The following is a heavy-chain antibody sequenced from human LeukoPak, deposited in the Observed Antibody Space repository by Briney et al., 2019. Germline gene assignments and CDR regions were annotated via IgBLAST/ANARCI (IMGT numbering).Heavy chain of an antibody. CDR3: ASLNDYGDYRGDFNY. V-gene: IGHV3-7*01. J-gene: IGHJ4*02. D-gene: IGHD4-17*01. CDR2: IKQDGSEK. Sequence: PGGSLRLSSAASGFTFSSYWMSWVRQAPGKGLEWVANIKQDGSEKYYVDSVKGRFTISRDNAKNSLYLQMNSLRAEDTAVYYCASLNDYGDYRGDFNYWGQGTLVTVSS. CDR1: GFTFSSYW.